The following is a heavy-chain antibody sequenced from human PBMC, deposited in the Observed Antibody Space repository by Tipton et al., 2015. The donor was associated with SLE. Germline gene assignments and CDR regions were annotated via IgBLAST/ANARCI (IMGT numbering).Heavy chain of an antibody. CDR3: VTGNNGVLDH. D-gene: IGHD1/OR15-1a*01. V-gene: IGHV3-7*01. J-gene: IGHJ4*02. Sequence: SLRLSCADSGLTFNNNWMSWVRQAPGKGLEWVANINQDESEKYYADSVKGRFTISRDNAKNSLYLQMNSLTAEDTAVYYCVTGNNGVLDHWGQGTLVTVSS. CDR1: GLTFNNNW. CDR2: INQDESEK.